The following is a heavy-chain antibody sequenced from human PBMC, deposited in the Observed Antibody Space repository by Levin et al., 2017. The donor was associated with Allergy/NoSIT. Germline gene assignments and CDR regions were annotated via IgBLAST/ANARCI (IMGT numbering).Heavy chain of an antibody. J-gene: IGHJ3*02. Sequence: PGGSLRLSCAASGFTFSSYAMSWVRQAPGKGLEWVSAISGSGGSTYYADSVKGRFTISRDNSKNTLYLQMNSLRAEDTAVYYCAKAHGAYYDILTGSDAFDIWGQGTMVTVSS. CDR3: AKAHGAYYDILTGSDAFDI. D-gene: IGHD3-9*01. CDR1: GFTFSSYA. V-gene: IGHV3-23*01. CDR2: ISGSGGST.